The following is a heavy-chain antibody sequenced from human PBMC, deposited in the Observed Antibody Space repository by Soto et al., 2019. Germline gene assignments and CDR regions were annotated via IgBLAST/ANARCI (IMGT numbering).Heavy chain of an antibody. Sequence: GASVKVSCKASGYTFTGYYMHWVRQAPGQGLEWMGWINPNSGGTNYAQKFQGWVTMTRDTSISTAYMELSRLRSDDTAVYSCARAALGYCCGGRRYEVAFDVWGQGTMVTVSS. D-gene: IGHD2-15*01. CDR2: INPNSGGT. CDR1: GYTFTGYY. V-gene: IGHV1-2*04. J-gene: IGHJ3*01. CDR3: ARAALGYCCGGRRYEVAFDV.